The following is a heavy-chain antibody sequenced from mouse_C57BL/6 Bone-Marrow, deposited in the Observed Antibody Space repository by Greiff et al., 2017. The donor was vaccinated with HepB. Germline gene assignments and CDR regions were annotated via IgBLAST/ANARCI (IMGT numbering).Heavy chain of an antibody. V-gene: IGHV1-64*01. CDR2: IHPNSGST. D-gene: IGHD3-1*01. CDR1: GYTFTSYW. Sequence: QVQLQQPGAELVKPGASVKLSCKASGYTFTSYWMHWVKQRPGQGLEWIGMIHPNSGSTNYNQKFKSKATLTVDKSSSTAYMQLSSLTSEDSAVYYCARVRVAWFAFCGQGTLVTVSA. J-gene: IGHJ3*01. CDR3: ARVRVAWFAF.